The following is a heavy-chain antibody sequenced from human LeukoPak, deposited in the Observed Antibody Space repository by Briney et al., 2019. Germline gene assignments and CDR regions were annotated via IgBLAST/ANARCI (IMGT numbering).Heavy chain of an antibody. J-gene: IGHJ3*02. CDR1: GFSFTSYA. V-gene: IGHV3-23*01. Sequence: GGSLRLSCAASGFSFTSYAMRWVRQAPGKGLEWVSVISGSGDSTYYADSVKGRFTISRDNSKSTLYLQMNSLRAEDTAVYYCARGWIQLWNDAFDIWGQGTMVTVSS. D-gene: IGHD5-18*01. CDR3: ARGWIQLWNDAFDI. CDR2: ISGSGDST.